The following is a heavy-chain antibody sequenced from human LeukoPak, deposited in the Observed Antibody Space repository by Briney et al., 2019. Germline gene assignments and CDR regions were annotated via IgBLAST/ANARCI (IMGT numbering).Heavy chain of an antibody. CDR3: ARVSGSSLTHYFDS. V-gene: IGHV3-48*01. CDR1: GFTFSSYD. Sequence: HPGGSLRLSCAASGFTFSSYDMNWVRQAPGKGLEWVSYITISSSTIYYADSVKGRFTVSRDNAKNSLYLQMNSLRAEDTAVYYCARVSGSSLTHYFDSWGQGTLVTVSS. D-gene: IGHD1-26*01. J-gene: IGHJ4*02. CDR2: ITISSSTI.